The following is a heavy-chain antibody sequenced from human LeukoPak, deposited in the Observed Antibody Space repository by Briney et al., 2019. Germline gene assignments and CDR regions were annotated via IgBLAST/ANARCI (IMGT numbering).Heavy chain of an antibody. CDR3: ARDSVRGVIIGMDV. J-gene: IGHJ6*02. V-gene: IGHV1-2*02. D-gene: IGHD3-10*01. CDR1: GYTFTGYY. Sequence: ASVKVSCKASGYTFTGYYMHWVRQAPGQGLEWMGWINPNSGGTNYAQKFQGRVTVTRDTSISTAYMELSRLRSDDTAVYYCARDSVRGVIIGMDVWGQGTTVTVSS. CDR2: INPNSGGT.